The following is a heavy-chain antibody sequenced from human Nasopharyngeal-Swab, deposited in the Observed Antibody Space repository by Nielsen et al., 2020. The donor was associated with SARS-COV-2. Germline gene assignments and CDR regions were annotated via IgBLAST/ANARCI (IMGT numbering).Heavy chain of an antibody. V-gene: IGHV4-39*01. Sequence: WIRQPPGQGLEWIGIIYYNGNTYYNPSLKRRVTISVDTSKRQFSLKLRSVTAADTAVYYCARQGLADFWSGYYDNWGQGTLVTVSS. D-gene: IGHD3-3*01. CDR2: IYYNGNT. J-gene: IGHJ4*02. CDR3: ARQGLADFWSGYYDN.